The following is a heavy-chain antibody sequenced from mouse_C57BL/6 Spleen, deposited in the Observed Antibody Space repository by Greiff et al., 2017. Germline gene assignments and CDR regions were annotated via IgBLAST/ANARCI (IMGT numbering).Heavy chain of an antibody. CDR1: GFTFSSYG. D-gene: IGHD2-2*01. CDR2: ISSGGSYT. CDR3: ARGYGYDWGWFAC. Sequence: EVQVVESGGDLVKPGGSLKLSCAASGFTFSSYGMSWVRQTPDKRLEWVATISSGGSYTYYPDSVKGRFTISRDNAKNTLYQQMSSLKSEDTAMYYCARGYGYDWGWFACWSQGTLVTVSA. V-gene: IGHV5-6*01. J-gene: IGHJ3*01.